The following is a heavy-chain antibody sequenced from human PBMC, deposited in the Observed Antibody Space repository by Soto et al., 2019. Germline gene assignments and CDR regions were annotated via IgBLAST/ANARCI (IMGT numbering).Heavy chain of an antibody. CDR2: ISAHNGNT. J-gene: IGHJ4*02. V-gene: IGHV1-18*01. D-gene: IGHD1-1*01. CDR3: ARGRYGDY. Sequence: QVHLVQSGAEVKKPGASVKVSCQGSGYAFTTYGITWVRQAPGQGLEWMGWISAHNGNTNYAQKLQGRVTVTRDTSTSTAYMELRSLSYDDTDVYYCARGRYGDYWGQGALVTVSS. CDR1: GYAFTTYG.